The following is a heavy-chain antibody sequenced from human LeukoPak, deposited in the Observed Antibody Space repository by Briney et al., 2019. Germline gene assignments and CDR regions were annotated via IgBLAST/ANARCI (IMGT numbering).Heavy chain of an antibody. CDR2: IIPIFGTA. CDR3: ARKDYYYDSPETTYYYYGMDV. J-gene: IGHJ6*02. V-gene: IGHV1-69*13. D-gene: IGHD3-22*01. CDR1: GGTFSSYA. Sequence: SVKVSCRASGGTFSSYAISWVRQAPGQGLEWMGGIIPIFGTANYAQKFQGRVTITADESTSTAYMELSSLRSEDTAVYYCARKDYYYDSPETTYYYYGMDVWGQGTTVTVSS.